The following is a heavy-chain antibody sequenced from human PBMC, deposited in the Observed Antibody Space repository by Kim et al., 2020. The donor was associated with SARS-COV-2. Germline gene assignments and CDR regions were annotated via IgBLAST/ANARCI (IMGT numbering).Heavy chain of an antibody. J-gene: IGHJ4*02. CDR2: IWYDGSNK. V-gene: IGHV3-33*06. CDR1: GFTFSSYA. D-gene: IGHD3-10*01. CDR3: AKGPSVLLWFGELSNLDY. Sequence: GGSLRLSCAASGFTFSSYAMHWVRQAPGKGLEWVAVIWYDGSNKYYADSVKGRFTISRDNSKNTLYLQMNSLRAEDTAVYYCAKGPSVLLWFGELSNLDYWGXGTLVTVSS.